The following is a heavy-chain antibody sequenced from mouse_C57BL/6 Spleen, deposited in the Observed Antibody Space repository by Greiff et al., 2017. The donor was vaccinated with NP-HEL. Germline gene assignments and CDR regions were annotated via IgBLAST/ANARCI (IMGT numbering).Heavy chain of an antibody. CDR2: INPSTGGT. CDR3: ARELAYAMDY. V-gene: IGHV1-42*01. Sequence: EVQLQQSGPELVKPGASVKISCKASGYSFTGYYMNWVKQSPEKSLEWIGEINPSTGGTTYNQKFKAKATLTVDKSSSTAYMQLKSLTSEDSAVYYCARELAYAMDYWGQGTSVTVSS. CDR1: GYSFTGYY. J-gene: IGHJ4*01. D-gene: IGHD4-1*01.